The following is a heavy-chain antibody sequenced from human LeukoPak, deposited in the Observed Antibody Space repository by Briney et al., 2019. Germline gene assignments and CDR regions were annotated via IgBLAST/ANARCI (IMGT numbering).Heavy chain of an antibody. CDR1: GFTFSSYG. V-gene: IGHV3-33*01. Sequence: GGSLRLSCAASGFTFSSYGMHWVRQAPGKGLEWVAVIWYDGSNKYYADSVKGRFTISRDNSKNTLYLQMNSLRAEDTAVYYCARVGGDYPWWYFDYWGQGTLVTVSS. CDR2: IWYDGSNK. CDR3: ARVGGDYPWWYFDY. J-gene: IGHJ4*02. D-gene: IGHD4-17*01.